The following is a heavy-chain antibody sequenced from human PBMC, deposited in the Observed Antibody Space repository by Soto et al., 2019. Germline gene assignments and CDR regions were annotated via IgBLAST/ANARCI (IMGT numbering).Heavy chain of an antibody. CDR3: ARDPRIVGATLRYYGMDV. CDR1: VFTFSSYE. Sequence: GGSLRLSCAASVFTFSSYEMNWVRQAPGKGLEWVSYISSSGSTIYYADSVKGRFTISRDNAKNSLYLQMNSLRAEDTAVYYCARDPRIVGATLRYYGMDVWGQGTTVTVSS. CDR2: ISSSGSTI. J-gene: IGHJ6*02. V-gene: IGHV3-48*03. D-gene: IGHD1-26*01.